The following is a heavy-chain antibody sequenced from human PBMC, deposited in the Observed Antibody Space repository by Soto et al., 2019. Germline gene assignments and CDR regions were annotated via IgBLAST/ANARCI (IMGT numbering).Heavy chain of an antibody. J-gene: IGHJ3*01. CDR2: VAPIFDFS. CDR1: GGTFDSYS. V-gene: IGHV1-69*02. CDR3: ATGALGGRQQLVPDAFDF. Sequence: QVQLVQSGAEVKKPGSSVRVSCKASGGTFDSYSISWVRQAPGQGPEWVGKVAPIFDFSRHAPKFQGRDTIIPDKTTSTAYLDLSVLTSEDTADYYCATGALGGRQQLVPDAFDFWGQGTMVTVSS. D-gene: IGHD3-16*01.